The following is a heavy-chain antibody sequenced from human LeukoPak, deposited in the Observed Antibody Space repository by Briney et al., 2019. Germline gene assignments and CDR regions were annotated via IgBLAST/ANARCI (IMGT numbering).Heavy chain of an antibody. D-gene: IGHD3-10*01. CDR2: ISYDGSNK. V-gene: IGHV3-30*04. CDR1: GFTFSSYA. J-gene: IGHJ4*02. Sequence: GGSLRLSCAASGFTFSSYAMHWVRQAPGKGLEWVAVISYDGSNKYYADSVKGRFTISRDNSKNTLYLQMNSLRAEDTAVYYCARGLWFGEPLPFDYWGQGTLVTVSS. CDR3: ARGLWFGEPLPFDY.